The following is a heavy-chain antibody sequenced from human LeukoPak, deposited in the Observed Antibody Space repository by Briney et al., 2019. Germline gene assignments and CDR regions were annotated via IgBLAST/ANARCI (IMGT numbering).Heavy chain of an antibody. J-gene: IGHJ4*02. CDR3: AKDSSGSYYGPGRFFDY. V-gene: IGHV3-9*03. D-gene: IGHD1-26*01. CDR2: ISWNSGSI. Sequence: GGSLRLSCAASGFTFSSYGMHWVRQAPGKGLEWVSGISWNSGSIGYADSVKGRFTISRDNAKNSLYLQMNSLRAEDMALYYCAKDSSGSYYGPGRFFDYWGQGTLVTVSS. CDR1: GFTFSSYG.